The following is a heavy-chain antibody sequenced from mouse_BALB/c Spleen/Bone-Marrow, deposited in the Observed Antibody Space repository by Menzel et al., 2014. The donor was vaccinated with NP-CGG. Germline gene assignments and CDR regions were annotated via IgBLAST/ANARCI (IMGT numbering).Heavy chain of an antibody. Sequence: QVHLQQPGAELVRPGTSVKVSCKASGYAFXNYLIEWVKQRPGQGLEWIGVINPGSGDINYNEKFKGKAALTADKSSSTAYMQLSSLTSDDSAVYFCARFIATAYAMDYWGQGTSVTVSS. CDR3: ARFIATAYAMDY. J-gene: IGHJ4*01. V-gene: IGHV1-54*01. CDR2: INPGSGDI. CDR1: GYAFXNYL. D-gene: IGHD1-1*01.